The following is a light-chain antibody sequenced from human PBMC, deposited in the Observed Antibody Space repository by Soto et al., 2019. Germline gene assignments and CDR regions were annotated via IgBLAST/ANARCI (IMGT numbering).Light chain of an antibody. CDR1: QSISSY. V-gene: IGKV1-39*01. CDR3: QQSYSTPL. J-gene: IGKJ3*01. CDR2: AAS. Sequence: DIQITQSPSSLSASVGDRVTITCRASQSISSYLNWYQQKPGKAPKLLIYAASSLQSGVPSRFSGSGSGTDFTLTISSLQPEDFATYYCQQSYSTPLFGPGTKVDIK.